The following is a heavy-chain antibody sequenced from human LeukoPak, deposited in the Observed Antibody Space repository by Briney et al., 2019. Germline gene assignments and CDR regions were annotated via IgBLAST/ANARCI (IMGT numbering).Heavy chain of an antibody. D-gene: IGHD4-23*01. CDR2: FKSKIDGGTP. V-gene: IGHV3-15*01. CDR1: GFTFSNAW. J-gene: IGHJ5*02. Sequence: GGSLRLSCAASGFTFSNAWLSWVRQAPGKGLEGVGRFKSKIDGGTPDYAAPVKGGFTISRGDAKNTLDLQMNSLKTEDTAVYYCTTDGKGGSYWFDPWGQGTLVTVSS. CDR3: TTDGKGGSYWFDP.